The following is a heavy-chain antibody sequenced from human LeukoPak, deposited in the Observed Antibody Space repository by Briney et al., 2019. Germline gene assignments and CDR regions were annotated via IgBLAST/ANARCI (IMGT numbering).Heavy chain of an antibody. V-gene: IGHV1-24*01. CDR1: GYTPTELS. Sequence: ASVKVSCKVSGYTPTELSMHWVRQAPGKGLEWMGGFDPEDGETIYAQKFQGRVTMTEDTSTDTAYMELSSLRSEDTAVYYCATCLLWDSSSCWPMGYWGQGTLVTVSS. CDR3: ATCLLWDSSSCWPMGY. CDR2: FDPEDGET. J-gene: IGHJ4*02. D-gene: IGHD6-13*01.